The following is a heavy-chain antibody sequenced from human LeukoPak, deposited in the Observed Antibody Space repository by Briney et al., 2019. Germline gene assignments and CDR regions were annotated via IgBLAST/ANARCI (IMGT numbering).Heavy chain of an antibody. CDR3: ARASGDDAFDI. Sequence: GGSLRLSCAASGFTFSNYWMSWVRQAPGKRLEWAANIKQDGSEKYYVDSVKGRFTISRDNAKNSLYLQMNSLRAEDTAVYYCARASGDDAFDIWGQGTMVTVSS. CDR1: GFTFSNYW. V-gene: IGHV3-7*01. D-gene: IGHD3-10*01. J-gene: IGHJ3*02. CDR2: IKQDGSEK.